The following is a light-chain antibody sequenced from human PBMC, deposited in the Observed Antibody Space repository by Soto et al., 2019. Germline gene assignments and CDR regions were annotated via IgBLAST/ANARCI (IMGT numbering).Light chain of an antibody. V-gene: IGKV3-11*01. CDR1: QSVSTY. J-gene: IGKJ1*01. CDR3: QQRSNWPPTWT. Sequence: EIVLTQSPATLSLSPGERAILSCRASQSVSTYLAWYQQKPGQAPRLLIYDASKRATGIPARFSGSGSGTDFTLTITSLEPEDFGVYYCQQRSNWPPTWTFGQGTKVDIK. CDR2: DAS.